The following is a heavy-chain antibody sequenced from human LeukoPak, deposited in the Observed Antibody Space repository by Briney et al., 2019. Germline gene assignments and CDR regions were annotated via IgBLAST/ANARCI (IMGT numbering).Heavy chain of an antibody. CDR1: GYSISSGYY. J-gene: IGHJ6*04. D-gene: IGHD2-15*01. CDR2: IYHSGST. CDR3: ARDHIVVANYYFYYYGMDV. Sequence: SETLSLTCAVSGYSISSGYYWGWIRQPPGKGLGWIGSIYHSGSTYYNPSLKSRVTISVDTSKNQFSLKLSSVTAADTAVYYCARDHIVVANYYFYYYGMDVWGKGTTVTVSS. V-gene: IGHV4-38-2*02.